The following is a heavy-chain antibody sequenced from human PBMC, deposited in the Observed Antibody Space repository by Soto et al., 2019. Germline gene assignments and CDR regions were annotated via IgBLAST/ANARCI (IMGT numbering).Heavy chain of an antibody. CDR1: EFTFGDYA. CDR2: ISSNSGSI. D-gene: IGHD6-13*01. V-gene: IGHV3-9*01. Sequence: PGGSLRLSCAASEFTFGDYAKHWVRQAPGKGLEWVSGISSNSGSIGYADSLEGRFTISRDNAKNSLYLQMNSLRAADTALYYCAKGVSTSWLRDGFDIWGQGTLVTVSS. CDR3: AKGVSTSWLRDGFDI. J-gene: IGHJ3*02.